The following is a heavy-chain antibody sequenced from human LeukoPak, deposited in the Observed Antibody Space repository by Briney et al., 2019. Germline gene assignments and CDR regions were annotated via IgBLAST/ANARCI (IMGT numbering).Heavy chain of an antibody. CDR3: ARDLTVDTAMVSRGNYFDY. CDR2: IGNDGNKK. D-gene: IGHD5-18*01. V-gene: IGHV3-30*04. CDR1: GFTFNTYA. J-gene: IGHJ4*02. Sequence: GGSLRLSCAASGFTFNTYAMHWVRQAPGKGLEWVSVIGNDGNKKYYADSVKGRFTISRDNSMNTLYLQMDSLRTEDSAVFYCARDLTVDTAMVSRGNYFDYWGQGTLVTVSS.